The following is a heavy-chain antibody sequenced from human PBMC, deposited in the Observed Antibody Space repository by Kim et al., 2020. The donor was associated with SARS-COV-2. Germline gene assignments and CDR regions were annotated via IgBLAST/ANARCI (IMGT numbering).Heavy chain of an antibody. D-gene: IGHD3-10*01. Sequence: SETLSLTCTVSGGSISSGDYYWSWIRQPPGKGLEWIGYIYYSGSTYYNPSLKSRVTISVDTSKNQFSLKLSSVTAADTAVYYCARGVSQWFGEFSYFDYWGQGTLVTVSS. CDR2: IYYSGST. J-gene: IGHJ4*02. V-gene: IGHV4-30-4*01. CDR3: ARGVSQWFGEFSYFDY. CDR1: GGSISSGDYY.